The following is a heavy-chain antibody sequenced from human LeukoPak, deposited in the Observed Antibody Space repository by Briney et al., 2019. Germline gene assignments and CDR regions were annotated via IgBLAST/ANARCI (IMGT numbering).Heavy chain of an antibody. D-gene: IGHD3-10*01. V-gene: IGHV3-53*01. CDR3: ARDPGGGSGSYYFSYFDY. Sequence: GGSLRLSCAASGFTVSSNYMSWVRQAPGKGLEWASVIYSGGSTYYADSVKGRFTISRDNSKNTLYLQMNSLRAEDTAVYYCARDPGGGSGSYYFSYFDYWGQGTLVTVSS. CDR1: GFTVSSNY. J-gene: IGHJ4*02. CDR2: IYSGGST.